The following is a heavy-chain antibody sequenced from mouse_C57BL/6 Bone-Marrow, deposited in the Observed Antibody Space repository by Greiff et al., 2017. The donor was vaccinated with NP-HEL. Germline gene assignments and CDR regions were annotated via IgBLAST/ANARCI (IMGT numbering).Heavy chain of an antibody. J-gene: IGHJ1*03. CDR2: IYPGSGST. CDR1: GYTFTSYW. Sequence: LKPGAELVKPGASVKMSCKASGYTFTSYWITWVKQRPGQGLEWIGDIYPGSGSTNYNEKFKSKATLTVDTSSSTAYMQLSSLTSEDSAVYYCARLLRYERYFDVWGTGTTVTVSS. CDR3: ARLLRYERYFDV. D-gene: IGHD1-1*01. V-gene: IGHV1-55*01.